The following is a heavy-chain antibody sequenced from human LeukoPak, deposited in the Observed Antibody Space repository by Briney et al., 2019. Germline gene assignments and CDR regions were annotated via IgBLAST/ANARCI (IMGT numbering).Heavy chain of an antibody. Sequence: PSETLSLTCTVFGCSISSSSYYWGWIRQPPGKGLEWIGSICYSGSTYYNPSLKSLGTMSGDTYKNKFSLKLRSVNDADTDVSYCERGKGIEAVPWANWFDPWGQGTLVTVSS. D-gene: IGHD6-13*01. V-gene: IGHV4-39*07. CDR1: GCSISSSSYY. CDR3: ERGKGIEAVPWANWFDP. CDR2: ICYSGST. J-gene: IGHJ5*02.